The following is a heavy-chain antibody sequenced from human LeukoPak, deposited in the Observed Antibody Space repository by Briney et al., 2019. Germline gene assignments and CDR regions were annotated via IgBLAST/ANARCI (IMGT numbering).Heavy chain of an antibody. D-gene: IGHD2-15*01. V-gene: IGHV4-31*03. CDR2: IYYSGST. CDR1: GGSISSGGYY. CDR3: ARDPSLFSGYFDS. J-gene: IGHJ4*02. Sequence: SETLSLTCTVSGGSISSGGYYWSWIRQHPGKGLEWIGYIYYSGSTYYNPSLKSRVTISVDTSKNQFSLKLTSVTAADTAVYYCARDPSLFSGYFDSWGQGTLVTVSS.